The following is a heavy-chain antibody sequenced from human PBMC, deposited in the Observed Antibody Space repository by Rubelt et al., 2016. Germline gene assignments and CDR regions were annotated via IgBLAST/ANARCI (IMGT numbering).Heavy chain of an antibody. Sequence: QVQLQQWGTGLLKPSETLSRTCAVYGGSFSGFYWSWIRQPPGKGLEWIGSIYYSGSTLYNPSLKSRVTISVDTSKNQFSRNLSSGTAADTAVYYCARQLWAAQVLFDPWGQGTLVTVSS. CDR1: GGSFSGFY. D-gene: IGHD6-6*01. CDR3: ARQLWAAQVLFDP. J-gene: IGHJ5*02. CDR2: IYYSGST. V-gene: IGHV4-34*01.